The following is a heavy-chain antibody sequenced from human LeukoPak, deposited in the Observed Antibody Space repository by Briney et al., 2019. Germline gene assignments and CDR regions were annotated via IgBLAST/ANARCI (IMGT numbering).Heavy chain of an antibody. V-gene: IGHV3-66*01. CDR3: ARATMTLYYYYGMDV. J-gene: IGHJ6*02. D-gene: IGHD1-14*01. CDR2: IYSGGST. Sequence: PGGSLRLSCAASGFTVSSNYMGWVRQAPGKGLEWVSVIYSGGSTYYADSVKGRFTISRDNSKSTLYLQMNSLRAEDTAVYYCARATMTLYYYYGMDVWGQGTTVTVSS. CDR1: GFTVSSNY.